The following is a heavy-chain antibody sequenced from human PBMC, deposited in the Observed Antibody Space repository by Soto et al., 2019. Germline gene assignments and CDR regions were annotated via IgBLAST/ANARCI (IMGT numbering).Heavy chain of an antibody. CDR2: ISYDGSKK. CDR3: AKAYSGPFDV. CDR1: GLTFSSYD. D-gene: IGHD1-26*01. J-gene: IGHJ3*01. V-gene: IGHV3-30*18. Sequence: GGSLRLSCAASGLTFSSYDIHWVRQAPGKGLEWVAVISYDGSKKYYADSVKGLFTISRDNSKNTLYLQVNSLRAEDTAVYYCAKAYSGPFDVWGQGTMVTVSS.